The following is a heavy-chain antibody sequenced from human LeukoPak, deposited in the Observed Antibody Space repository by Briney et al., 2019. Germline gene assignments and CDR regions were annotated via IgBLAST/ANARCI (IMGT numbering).Heavy chain of an antibody. V-gene: IGHV4-61*02. CDR2: MYSSGGA. CDR1: GASVSSGNCY. Sequence: SQTLSLTCTVSGASVSSGNCYWSWIRQPAGKGPEWIGRMYSSGGANYNPSLKTRVTISIDTSKNQFSLRLSSVTAADTVVYFCACRVSYYDFWSGRPFYDVWGKGTSVTVSS. CDR3: ACRVSYYDFWSGRPFYDV. D-gene: IGHD3-3*01. J-gene: IGHJ6*04.